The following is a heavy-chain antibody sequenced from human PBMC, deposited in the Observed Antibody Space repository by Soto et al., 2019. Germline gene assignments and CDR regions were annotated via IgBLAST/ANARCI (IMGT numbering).Heavy chain of an antibody. CDR1: GAALNSGNYY. Sequence: KTSETLSLTCSVSGAALNSGNYYWSWIRQVPGKGLEWIGHIYVTGAVDYNPSLRDRITISQDTSERQFSLNLRLVTAADTAVHYCARLRIATNNYKWFDPWGQGTLVTVSS. J-gene: IGHJ5*02. V-gene: IGHV4-31*03. CDR2: IYVTGAV. CDR3: ARLRIATNNYKWFDP. D-gene: IGHD2-21*01.